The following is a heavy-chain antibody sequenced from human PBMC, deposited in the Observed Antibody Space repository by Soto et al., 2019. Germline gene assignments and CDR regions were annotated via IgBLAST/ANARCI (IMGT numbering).Heavy chain of an antibody. CDR1: GFSFSSYG. D-gene: IGHD2-21*02. CDR3: ARDQGDG. V-gene: IGHV3-33*01. CDR2: IWYDGSDK. J-gene: IGHJ4*02. Sequence: LRLSCAASGFSFSSYGMHWVRQAPGKGLEWLAVIWYDGSDKYYADSVKGRFTISRDNSKNTLYLQMNSLRAEDTAVYYCARDQGDGWGQGTLVTVSS.